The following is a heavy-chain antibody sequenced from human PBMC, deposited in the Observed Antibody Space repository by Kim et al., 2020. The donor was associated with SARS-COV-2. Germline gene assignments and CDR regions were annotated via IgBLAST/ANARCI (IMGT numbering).Heavy chain of an antibody. CDR3: AKDQRITIFGVVISHFYGMDV. Sequence: GGSLRLSCAASGFTFSSYAMSWVRQAPGKGLEWVSAISGSGGSTYYADSVKGRFTISRDNSKNTLYLQMNSLRAEDTAVYYCAKDQRITIFGVVISHFYGMDVWGQGTPVTVSS. CDR2: ISGSGGST. J-gene: IGHJ6*02. D-gene: IGHD3-3*01. V-gene: IGHV3-23*01. CDR1: GFTFSSYA.